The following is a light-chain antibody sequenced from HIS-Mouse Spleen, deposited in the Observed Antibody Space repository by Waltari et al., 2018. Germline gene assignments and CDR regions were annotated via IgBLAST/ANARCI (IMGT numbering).Light chain of an antibody. CDR3: QQRSNWLT. CDR1: MSVSSY. CDR2: DAS. V-gene: IGKV3-11*01. J-gene: IGKJ4*01. Sequence: EIVLTQSPATLSFSPGERATLSCRASMSVSSYLAWYQQKPGQAPRLLIYDASNRATGIPARFSGSGSGTDFTLTISSLEPEDFAVYYCQQRSNWLTFGGGTKVEIK.